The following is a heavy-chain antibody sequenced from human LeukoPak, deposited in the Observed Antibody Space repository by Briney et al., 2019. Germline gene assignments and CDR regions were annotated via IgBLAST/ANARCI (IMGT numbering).Heavy chain of an antibody. CDR3: ARDSRSGEWELVFDY. CDR2: ISYDGSNK. Sequence: GGSLRLSCAASGFTFSSYAMHWVRQAPGKGLEWVAVISYDGSNKYYADSVKGRFTISRDNSKNTLYLQMNGLRAEDTAVYYCARDSRSGEWELVFDYWGQGTLVTVSS. V-gene: IGHV3-30-3*01. J-gene: IGHJ4*02. CDR1: GFTFSSYA. D-gene: IGHD1-26*01.